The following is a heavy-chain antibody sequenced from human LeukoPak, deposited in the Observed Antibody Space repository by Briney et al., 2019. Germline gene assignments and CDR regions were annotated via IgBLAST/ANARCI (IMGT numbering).Heavy chain of an antibody. D-gene: IGHD3-3*01. J-gene: IGHJ4*02. CDR3: VSGADY. V-gene: IGHV3-7*03. CDR1: GLTFSNYW. Sequence: GGSLRLSCAVSGLTFSNYWMTWVRQAPGKGLEWVANIKQDGSESYYVDSVKGRFTVSRDNAKNSLYLQMNSLRVEDTAVYYCVSGADYWGQGTLVTISS. CDR2: IKQDGSES.